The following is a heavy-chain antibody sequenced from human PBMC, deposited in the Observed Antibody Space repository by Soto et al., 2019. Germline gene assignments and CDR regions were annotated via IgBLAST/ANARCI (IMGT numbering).Heavy chain of an antibody. CDR3: AIEYSSSHPYYPIGY. J-gene: IGHJ4*02. V-gene: IGHV1-69*13. Sequence: SVKVSCKASGGTFSSYSISWVRQAPGQGLEWMGGIIPIFGTANYAQKFQGRVTITADESTSTAYMELSSLRSEDTAVYYCAIEYSSSHPYYPIGYWGQGTLVTVSS. D-gene: IGHD6-6*01. CDR1: GGTFSSYS. CDR2: IIPIFGTA.